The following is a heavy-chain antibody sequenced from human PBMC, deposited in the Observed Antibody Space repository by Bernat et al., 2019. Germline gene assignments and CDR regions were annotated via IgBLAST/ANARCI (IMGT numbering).Heavy chain of an antibody. CDR1: GFTFSSYW. Sequence: EVQLVESGGGLVQPGGSLRLSCAASGFTFSSYWMSWVRQAPGKGLEWVANIKQDGSRKYYVDSVKGRFTISRDHSKNSMYLQMNNLRAEDAAVYYCERDLNDFWSGYYTKSDYWGQGTLVTVSS. D-gene: IGHD3-3*01. CDR3: ERDLNDFWSGYYTKSDY. CDR2: IKQDGSRK. J-gene: IGHJ4*02. V-gene: IGHV3-7*03.